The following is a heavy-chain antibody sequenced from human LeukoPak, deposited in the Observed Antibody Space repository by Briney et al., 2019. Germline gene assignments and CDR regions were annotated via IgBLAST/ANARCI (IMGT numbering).Heavy chain of an antibody. V-gene: IGHV5-51*01. CDR3: ARPARGAAADYFDY. CDR1: GYGFTSSW. J-gene: IGHJ4*02. Sequence: GESLKISCKGSGYGFTSSWIAWVRQMPGKGLEWMGIIYPGDSDTRYSPSFQGQVTISADKSISTACLQWSSLQASDTAMYYCARPARGAAADYFDYWGQGTLVTVSS. D-gene: IGHD6-13*01. CDR2: IYPGDSDT.